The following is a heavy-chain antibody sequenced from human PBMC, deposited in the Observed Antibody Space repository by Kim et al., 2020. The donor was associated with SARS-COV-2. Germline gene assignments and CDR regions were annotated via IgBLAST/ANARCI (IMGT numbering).Heavy chain of an antibody. CDR3: AREMAALDI. V-gene: IGHV4-31*03. CDR1: GGSISSGGYY. J-gene: IGHJ3*02. Sequence: SETLSLTCTVSGGSISSGGYYWTWIRQHPGKGLEWIGYISYSGSTYYNPSLKSRVTISVVTSKNQFSLRLSSVTAADTAVYYCAREMAALDIWGQGTMVTVSS. CDR2: ISYSGST.